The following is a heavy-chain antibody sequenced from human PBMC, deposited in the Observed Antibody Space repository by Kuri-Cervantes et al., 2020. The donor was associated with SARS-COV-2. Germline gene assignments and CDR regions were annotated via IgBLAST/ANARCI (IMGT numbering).Heavy chain of an antibody. CDR3: ARGVGAAVAGTLITIYYYYGMDV. Sequence: GSLRLSCAGSGFSFSEFAMHWVRQAPGKGLEWIGEINHSGSTNYNPSLKSRVTISVDTSKNQFSLKLSSVTAADTAVYYCARGVGAAVAGTLITIYYYYGMDVWGQGTTVTVSS. CDR1: GFSFSEFA. CDR2: INHSGST. J-gene: IGHJ6*02. D-gene: IGHD6-19*01. V-gene: IGHV4-34*01.